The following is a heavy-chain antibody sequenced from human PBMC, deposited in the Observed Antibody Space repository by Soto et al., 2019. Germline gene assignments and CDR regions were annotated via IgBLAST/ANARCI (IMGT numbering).Heavy chain of an antibody. CDR2: ISSSGGNA. V-gene: IGHV3-23*01. D-gene: IGHD6-13*01. J-gene: IGHJ4*02. CDR3: ARKAAAALSAFDY. Sequence: GGSLRLSCAASGFTFSSYGMSWVRQAPGKGLEWVSAISSSGGNAYYADSVKGRFTISRDNSKNTLYLQMNSLRAEDTAVYYCARKAAAALSAFDYWGQGTLVTVSS. CDR1: GFTFSSYG.